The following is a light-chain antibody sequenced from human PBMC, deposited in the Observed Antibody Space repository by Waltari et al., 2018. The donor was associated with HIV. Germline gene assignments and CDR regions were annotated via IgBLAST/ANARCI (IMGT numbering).Light chain of an antibody. CDR1: VLAKKKKY. CDR2: KDT. J-gene: IGLJ3*02. CDR3: YSAADNTWV. V-gene: IGLV3-27*01. Sequence: SYELTQPSSVSVSPGQTARITCSGDVLAKKKKYARWFQQKPGQAPVLVIYKDTERPTVTLTISGAQVEDEADYYCYSAADNTWVFGGGTKLTVL.